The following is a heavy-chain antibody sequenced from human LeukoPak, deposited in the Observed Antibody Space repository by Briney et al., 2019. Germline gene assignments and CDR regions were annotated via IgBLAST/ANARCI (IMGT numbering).Heavy chain of an antibody. CDR1: GFTFSSYG. V-gene: IGHV3-30*02. CDR3: ARSAQTSDAFDI. Sequence: GGSLRLSCAASGFTFSSYGMHWVRQAPGKGLEWVAFIRYDGSNKYYADSVKGRFTISRDNSKNTLYLQMNSLRAEDTAVYYCARSAQTSDAFDIWGQGTMVTVSS. CDR2: IRYDGSNK. J-gene: IGHJ3*02.